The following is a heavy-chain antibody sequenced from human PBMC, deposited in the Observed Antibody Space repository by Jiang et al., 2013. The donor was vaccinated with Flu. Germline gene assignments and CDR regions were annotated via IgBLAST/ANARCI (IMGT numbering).Heavy chain of an antibody. V-gene: IGHV3-9*01. CDR3: AKDRLRSSCVDCLEGGGFDI. D-gene: IGHD2-15*01. CDR2: TNWISYTA. J-gene: IGHJ3*02. Sequence: DLEWVASTNWISYTAAYADSVKGRFTISRDNAKNSLYLELSSLTAEDTALYYCAKDRLRSSCVDCLEGGGFDIWGQGTMVTVSS.